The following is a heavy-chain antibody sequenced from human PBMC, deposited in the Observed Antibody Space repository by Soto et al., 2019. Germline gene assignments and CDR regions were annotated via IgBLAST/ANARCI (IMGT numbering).Heavy chain of an antibody. CDR1: GFTFSSYS. D-gene: IGHD3-3*01. Sequence: GGSLRLSCAASGFTFSSYSMNWVRQAPGKGLEWVSYTSSSSSTIYYADSVKGRFTISRDNAKNSLYLQMNSLRDEDTAVYYCARGIPIFGVVIIPGPFDYWGQGTLVTVSS. CDR3: ARGIPIFGVVIIPGPFDY. J-gene: IGHJ4*02. CDR2: TSSSSSTI. V-gene: IGHV3-48*02.